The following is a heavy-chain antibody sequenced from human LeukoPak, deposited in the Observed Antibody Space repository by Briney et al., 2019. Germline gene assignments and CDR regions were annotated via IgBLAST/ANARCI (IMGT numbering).Heavy chain of an antibody. D-gene: IGHD6-13*01. J-gene: IGHJ5*02. Sequence: SETLSLTCAVYGGPFSGYYWSWIRQPPGKGLEWIGEINHSGSTNYNPSLKSRVTISVDTSKNQFSLKLSSVTAADTAVYYCARDGIPVAAAGRGWFDPWGQGTLVTVSS. CDR3: ARDGIPVAAAGRGWFDP. CDR2: INHSGST. CDR1: GGPFSGYY. V-gene: IGHV4-34*01.